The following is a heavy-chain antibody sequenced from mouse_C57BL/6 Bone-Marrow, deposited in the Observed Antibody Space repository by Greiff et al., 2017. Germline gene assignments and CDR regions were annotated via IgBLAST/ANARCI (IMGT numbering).Heavy chain of an antibody. CDR1: GYTFTSYW. Sequence: QVQLQQPGAELVKPGASVKLSCKASGYTFTSYWMHWVKQRPGRGLEWIGRIAPNSGGTKYNEKFKSKATLTVDKPSSTAYMQLSSLTSEDSAFYYCARNGYYFDYWGQGTTLTVSS. J-gene: IGHJ2*01. V-gene: IGHV1-72*01. D-gene: IGHD2-2*01. CDR2: IAPNSGGT. CDR3: ARNGYYFDY.